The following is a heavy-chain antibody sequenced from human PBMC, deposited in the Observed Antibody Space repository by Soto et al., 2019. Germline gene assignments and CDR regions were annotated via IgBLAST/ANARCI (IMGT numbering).Heavy chain of an antibody. CDR1: GYTFTSYA. D-gene: IGHD1-26*01. Sequence: QVQLVQSGAEVKKPGASVKVSCKASGYTFTSYAMHWVRQAPGQRLEWMGWINAGNGNTKYSRKFQGRVTITRDTSASTAYMELSSLRSEDTAVYYCAREGGKVGATYYYGMDVWGQGTTVTVSS. CDR2: INAGNGNT. CDR3: AREGGKVGATYYYGMDV. J-gene: IGHJ6*02. V-gene: IGHV1-3*01.